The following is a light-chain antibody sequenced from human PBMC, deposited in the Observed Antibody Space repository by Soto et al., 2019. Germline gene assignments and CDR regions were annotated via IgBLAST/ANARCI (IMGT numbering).Light chain of an antibody. V-gene: IGLV2-14*01. J-gene: IGLJ1*01. Sequence: QSALTQPASVSVSPGRAIIISCNGTSSDVGGYNYVSWYQQHPGKAPKLMIYDVSNRPSGVSNRFSGSKSGNTASLTISGLQAEDEADYYCSSYTSSSTLLYVFGTGTKVTVL. CDR2: DVS. CDR1: SSDVGGYNY. CDR3: SSYTSSSTLLYV.